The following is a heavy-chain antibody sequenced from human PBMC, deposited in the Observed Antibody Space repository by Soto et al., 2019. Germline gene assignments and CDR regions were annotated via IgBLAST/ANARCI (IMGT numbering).Heavy chain of an antibody. D-gene: IGHD3-3*01. CDR1: GGSISSSSYY. J-gene: IGHJ5*02. CDR2: IYYSGST. Sequence: SETLSLTCTVSGGSISSSSYYWGWIRQPPGKGLEWIGSIYYSGSTYYNPSLKSRVTISVDTSKNQFSLKLSSVTAADTAVYYCARVLFGRGNWFDPWGQGTLVTVS. V-gene: IGHV4-39*07. CDR3: ARVLFGRGNWFDP.